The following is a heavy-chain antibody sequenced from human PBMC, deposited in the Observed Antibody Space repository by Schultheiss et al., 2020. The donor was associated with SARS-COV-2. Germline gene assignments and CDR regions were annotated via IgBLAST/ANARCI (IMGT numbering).Heavy chain of an antibody. CDR1: GGSFSGYY. V-gene: IGHV4-59*01. J-gene: IGHJ5*02. Sequence: SETLSLTCAVYGGSFSGYYWNWIRQPPGKGLEWIGYIYYSGSTYYNPSLKSRVTISVDRSKNQFSLKLSSVTAADTAVYYCARVAVTTGWFDPWGQGTLVTVSS. D-gene: IGHD4-17*01. CDR2: IYYSGST. CDR3: ARVAVTTGWFDP.